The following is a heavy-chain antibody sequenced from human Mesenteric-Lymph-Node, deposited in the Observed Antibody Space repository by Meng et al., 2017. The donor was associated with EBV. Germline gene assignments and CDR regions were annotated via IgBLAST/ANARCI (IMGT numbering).Heavy chain of an antibody. D-gene: IGHD3-22*01. CDR2: IHYSVGT. Sequence: GQRQEAGPGLVKFSETLSLTCTVSGGSVNSGGYYWSWIRQPPGKGLEWIGYIHYSVGTNYNVSLKNRVTMALDTSNNQFSLKLHSVTAADTAVYYCARQYYYDPNWYLDPWGQGTLVTVSS. CDR3: ARQYYYDPNWYLDP. J-gene: IGHJ5*02. CDR1: GGSVNSGGYY. V-gene: IGHV4-61*08.